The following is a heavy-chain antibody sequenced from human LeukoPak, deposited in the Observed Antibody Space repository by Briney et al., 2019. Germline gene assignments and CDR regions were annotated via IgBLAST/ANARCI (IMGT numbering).Heavy chain of an antibody. CDR2: ISGSSSYI. Sequence: SGGSLRLSCAASGFTFSTYNMNWVRQAPGKGLEWVSSISGSSSYIYYADSVKGRFSISRDNAKNSLYLQMNSLRAEDTAVYYCARDRNTDFWSGYYTNYFDYWGQGTLVTVSS. V-gene: IGHV3-21*01. CDR3: ARDRNTDFWSGYYTNYFDY. CDR1: GFTFSTYN. D-gene: IGHD3-3*01. J-gene: IGHJ4*02.